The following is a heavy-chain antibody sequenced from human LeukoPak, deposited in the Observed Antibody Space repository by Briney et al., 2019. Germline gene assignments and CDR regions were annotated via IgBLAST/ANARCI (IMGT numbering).Heavy chain of an antibody. CDR2: IYYSGST. D-gene: IGHD6-13*01. V-gene: IGHV4-39*07. CDR1: GDSISSSNSY. Sequence: SETLSLTCTVSGDSISSSNSYRGWIRQPPGKGLEWIGSIYYSGSTYYNPSLKSRVTISVDTSKNQFSLKLSSVTAADTAVYYCARERAAAGTGVDYWGQGTLVTVSS. J-gene: IGHJ4*02. CDR3: ARERAAAGTGVDY.